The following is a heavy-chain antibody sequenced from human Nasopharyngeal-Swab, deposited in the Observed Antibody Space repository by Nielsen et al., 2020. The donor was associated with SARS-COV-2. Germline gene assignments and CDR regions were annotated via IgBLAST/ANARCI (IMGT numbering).Heavy chain of an antibody. V-gene: IGHV1-58*01. CDR1: GFTSTSSA. D-gene: IGHD6-6*01. CDR2: IVVGSGNT. J-gene: IGHJ6*02. CDR3: AAAKAARQGYYYYGMDV. Sequence: SVKVSCKASGFTSTSSAVQWVRQARGQRLEWIGWIVVGSGNTNYAQKFQERVTITRDMSTSTAYMELSSLRSEDTAVYYCAAAKAARQGYYYYGMDVWGQGTTVTVSS.